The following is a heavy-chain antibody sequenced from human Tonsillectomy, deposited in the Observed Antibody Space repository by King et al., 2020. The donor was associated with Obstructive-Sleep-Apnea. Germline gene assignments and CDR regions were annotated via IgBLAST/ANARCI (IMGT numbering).Heavy chain of an antibody. CDR3: ARVAEKTLDY. Sequence: VQLQEAGRGLVKPSETLSLTFTVSDGSISSYYWSWIRQPPGKGREWIGHIYNSGSTNHNPSLKSRVAISIDTSKNQFSLKLSSVTAADTAVYYCARVAEKTLDYWGQGTLVTVSS. CDR1: DGSISSYY. J-gene: IGHJ4*02. D-gene: IGHD1-14*01. CDR2: IYNSGST. V-gene: IGHV4-59*01.